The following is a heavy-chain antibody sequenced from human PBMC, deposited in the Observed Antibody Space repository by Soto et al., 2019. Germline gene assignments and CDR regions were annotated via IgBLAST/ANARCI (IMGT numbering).Heavy chain of an antibody. CDR2: INHSGST. V-gene: IGHV4-34*01. D-gene: IGHD2-15*01. CDR3: ARGHWCSGGSCSPNWFAP. CDR1: GGSFSGSY. Sequence: SETLSLTGAVYGGSFSGSYWSWIRQPPGKGLEWIGEINHSGSTNYNPSLKSRVTISVDTSKNQFSLKLSSVTAADTAVYYCARGHWCSGGSCSPNWFAPWGQGTLVTVSS. J-gene: IGHJ5*02.